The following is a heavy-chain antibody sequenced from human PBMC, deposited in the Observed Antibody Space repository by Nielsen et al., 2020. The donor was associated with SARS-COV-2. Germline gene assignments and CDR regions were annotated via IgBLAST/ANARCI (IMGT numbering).Heavy chain of an antibody. D-gene: IGHD3-3*01. CDR2: ISSSSSTI. V-gene: IGHV3-48*01. CDR1: GFTFSSYS. Sequence: GSLRLSCAASGFTFSSYSMNWVRQAPGKGLEWVSYISSSSSTIYYADSVKGRFTISRDNAKNSLYLQMNSLRAEDTAVYYCARLPYYDFWSGYYPPYFDYWGQGTLVTVSS. J-gene: IGHJ4*02. CDR3: ARLPYYDFWSGYYPPYFDY.